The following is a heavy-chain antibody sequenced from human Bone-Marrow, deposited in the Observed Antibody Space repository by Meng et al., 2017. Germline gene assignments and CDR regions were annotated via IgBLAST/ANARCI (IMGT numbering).Heavy chain of an antibody. V-gene: IGHV6-1*01. Sequence: VLLQQSGPGLVKRSQPLPLTCVISGDSVSSNSAVCAWIRQSPSRGLEWLGKTFYRSKWYNNYAVSVRSRMTIIPDTSKNHFSLHLNSVTPDDTAVYYYASGWFASWGQGTLVTVSS. CDR3: ASGWFAS. CDR1: GDSVSSNSAV. J-gene: IGHJ5*01. CDR2: TFYRSKWYN.